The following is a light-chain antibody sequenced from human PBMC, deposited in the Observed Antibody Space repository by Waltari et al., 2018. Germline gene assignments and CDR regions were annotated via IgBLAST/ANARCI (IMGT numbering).Light chain of an antibody. CDR3: QQRRDWPLT. CDR2: DTS. Sequence: DIVLTQSPAILSLSPGERASLSCRASQSVTNYLAWYQQKPGQAPRLLIYDTSNRATGIPARFSGSGFGTDITLTSSRLEPEDVAVYYCQQRRDWPLTFGGGTKVEIK. J-gene: IGKJ4*01. V-gene: IGKV3-11*01. CDR1: QSVTNY.